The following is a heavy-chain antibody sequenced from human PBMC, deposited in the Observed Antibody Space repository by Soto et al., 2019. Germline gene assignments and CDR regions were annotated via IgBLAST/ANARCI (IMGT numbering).Heavy chain of an antibody. CDR3: ARGSTFRRDGYNWFDP. CDR1: GGSFSGYY. D-gene: IGHD3-16*01. Sequence: SETLSLTCAVYGGSFSGYYWSWIRQPPGKGLEWIGEINHSGSTNYNPSLKSRVTISVDTSKNQFSLKLSSVTAADTAVYYCARGSTFRRDGYNWFDPWGQGTLVTVSS. V-gene: IGHV4-34*01. J-gene: IGHJ5*02. CDR2: INHSGST.